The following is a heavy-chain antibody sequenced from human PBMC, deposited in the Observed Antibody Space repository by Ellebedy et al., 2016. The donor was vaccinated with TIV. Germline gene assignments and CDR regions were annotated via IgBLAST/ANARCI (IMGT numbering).Heavy chain of an antibody. CDR2: ISSSSSYI. Sequence: GESLKISCAASGFTFSSYSMNWVRQAPGKGLEWVSSISSSSSYIYYADSVKGRFTISRDNAKNSLYLQMNSLRAEDTAVHYCARDYSSGWPGTPDYWGQGTLVTVSS. J-gene: IGHJ4*02. V-gene: IGHV3-21*01. D-gene: IGHD6-19*01. CDR3: ARDYSSGWPGTPDY. CDR1: GFTFSSYS.